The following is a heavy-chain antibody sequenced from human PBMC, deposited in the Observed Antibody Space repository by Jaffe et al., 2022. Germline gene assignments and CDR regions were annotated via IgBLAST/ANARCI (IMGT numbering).Heavy chain of an antibody. CDR1: GGSISSSSYY. V-gene: IGHV4-39*01. J-gene: IGHJ4*02. CDR2: IYYSGST. CDR3: ARHPAIDYGDYVGIDY. Sequence: QLQLQESGPGLVKPSETLSLTCTVSGGSISSSSYYWGWIRQPPGKGLEWIGSIYYSGSTYYNPSLKSRVTISVDTSKNQFSLKLSSVTAADTAVYYCARHPAIDYGDYVGIDYWGQGTLVTVSS. D-gene: IGHD4-17*01.